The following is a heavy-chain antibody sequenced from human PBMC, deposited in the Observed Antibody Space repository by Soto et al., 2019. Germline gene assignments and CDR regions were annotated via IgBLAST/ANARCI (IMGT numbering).Heavy chain of an antibody. J-gene: IGHJ5*02. CDR2: IYYSGST. Sequence: QVQLQESGPGLEKPTQTLSLTCTVSGGSISSGGYYWSWIRQHPGKGLEWIGYIYYSGSTYYNPSLKSRVTITVDTSKNQFSLKLSSVTAADTAVYYCARASYDFWSGYYAEGWFDPWGQGTLVTVSS. CDR1: GGSISSGGYY. V-gene: IGHV4-31*03. CDR3: ARASYDFWSGYYAEGWFDP. D-gene: IGHD3-3*01.